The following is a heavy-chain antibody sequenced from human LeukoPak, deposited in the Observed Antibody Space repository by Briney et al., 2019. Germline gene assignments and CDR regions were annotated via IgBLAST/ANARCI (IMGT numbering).Heavy chain of an antibody. D-gene: IGHD3-22*01. J-gene: IGHJ4*02. Sequence: GGSLRLSCVASGFTFSNYWMIWVRQAPGKGLEWVTNIKQYGSEKYYVDSVKGRFTTSRDNTKNSLYVQMNSLRAEDTAVYYCARAKAETSGSIDYWGQGALVTVSS. V-gene: IGHV3-7*01. CDR3: ARAKAETSGSIDY. CDR2: IKQYGSEK. CDR1: GFTFSNYW.